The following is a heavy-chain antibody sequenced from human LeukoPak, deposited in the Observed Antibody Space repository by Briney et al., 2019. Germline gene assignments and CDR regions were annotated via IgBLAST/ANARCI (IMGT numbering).Heavy chain of an antibody. J-gene: IGHJ4*02. Sequence: PGGSLRLSCAASGFTFSDYAMSWVRQAPGKGLEWVSVISGSGGSGSGGSTYYADSVKGRFTISRDNSKNMLYLEMNSLRAEDTAVYYCAKDGERFLEWSPPLGYWGQGTLVTVSS. CDR2: ISGSGGSGSGGST. V-gene: IGHV3-23*01. CDR1: GFTFSDYA. CDR3: AKDGERFLEWSPPLGY. D-gene: IGHD3-3*01.